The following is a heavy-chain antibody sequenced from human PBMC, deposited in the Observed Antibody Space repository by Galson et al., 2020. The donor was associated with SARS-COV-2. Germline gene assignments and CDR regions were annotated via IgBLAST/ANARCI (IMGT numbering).Heavy chain of an antibody. V-gene: IGHV3-23*01. CDR2: ISGSSSST. CDR3: AKAPVMTAVTHFDY. D-gene: IGHD4-17*01. Sequence: GESLKISCAASGFTFSSYGMHWVRQAPGKGLEWVSTISGSSSSTYYADSVKGRFTISRDNPENTLYLQMNSLRAEDTAVYYCAKAPVMTAVTHFDYWGQGTLVTVSS. J-gene: IGHJ4*02. CDR1: GFTFSSYG.